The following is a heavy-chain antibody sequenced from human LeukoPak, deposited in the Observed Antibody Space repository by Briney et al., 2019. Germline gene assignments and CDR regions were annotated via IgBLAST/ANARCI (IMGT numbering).Heavy chain of an antibody. J-gene: IGHJ4*02. CDR2: ISGSGGST. CDR3: AKELVGALDYFDY. D-gene: IGHD1-26*01. Sequence: GGSLRLSCAASGFTTSSYAMSWVRQAPGKGLDWVSAISGSGGSTYYADSLKGRFTISRDNSKNTLYLQMNSLRAEDTAVYYCAKELVGALDYFDYWGQGTLVTVSS. CDR1: GFTTSSYA. V-gene: IGHV3-23*01.